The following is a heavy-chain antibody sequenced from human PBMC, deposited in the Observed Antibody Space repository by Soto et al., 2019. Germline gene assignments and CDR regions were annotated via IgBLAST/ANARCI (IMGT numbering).Heavy chain of an antibody. Sequence: GRSLRLSCAASGFTFSSYAMHWVRQAPGKGLEWVAVISYDGSNKYYADSVKGRFTISRDNSKNTLYLQMNSLRAEDTAVYYCARDPYYYDSSGYSYYGMDVWGQGTTVSVP. CDR1: GFTFSSYA. CDR2: ISYDGSNK. J-gene: IGHJ6*02. D-gene: IGHD3-22*01. CDR3: ARDPYYYDSSGYSYYGMDV. V-gene: IGHV3-30-3*01.